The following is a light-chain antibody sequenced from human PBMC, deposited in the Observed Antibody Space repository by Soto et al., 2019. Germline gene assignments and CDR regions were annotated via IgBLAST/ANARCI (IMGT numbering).Light chain of an antibody. Sequence: DIQMTQSPSSVSASVGDRVTITCRASQGISSWLAWYQQKPGKAPKLLIYDASSLESGVPSRFSGSGSGTEFTLTISSLQSEDFAVYYCQQYNNWPPITFGQGTRLEIK. CDR2: DAS. CDR1: QGISSW. V-gene: IGKV1-12*01. J-gene: IGKJ5*01. CDR3: QQYNNWPPIT.